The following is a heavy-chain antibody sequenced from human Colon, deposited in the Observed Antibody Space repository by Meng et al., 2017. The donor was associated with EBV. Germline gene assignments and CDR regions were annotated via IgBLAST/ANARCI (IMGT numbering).Heavy chain of an antibody. CDR3: ARGKQDAWELLAY. CDR2: IDDSGST. V-gene: IGHV4-4*02. D-gene: IGHD1-26*01. CDR1: GVSISSNIR. J-gene: IGHJ4*02. Sequence: QLQLRELCPGLLSPACSPSLTRRVSGVSISSNIRWTSVRQPPGKGLEWIGDIDDSGSTNYTPSLNSRISISLDKSKNHFSLKVNSVTAADTAVYYCARGKQDAWELLAYWGQGALVTVSS.